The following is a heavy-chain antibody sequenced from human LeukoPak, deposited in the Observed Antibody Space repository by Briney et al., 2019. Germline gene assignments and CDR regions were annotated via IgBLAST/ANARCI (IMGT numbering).Heavy chain of an antibody. J-gene: IGHJ4*02. V-gene: IGHV1-18*01. CDR1: GYTFTSYG. CDR3: ARGTTLAYCGGDCYSHFDY. CDR2: ISAYNGNT. D-gene: IGHD2-21*02. Sequence: GASVKVSCKASGYTFTSYGISWVRQAPGQGLEWMGWISAYNGNTNYAQKLQGRVTMTTDTSTSTAYMELRSLRSDDTAVYYCARGTTLAYCGGDCYSHFDYWGQGTLVTVSS.